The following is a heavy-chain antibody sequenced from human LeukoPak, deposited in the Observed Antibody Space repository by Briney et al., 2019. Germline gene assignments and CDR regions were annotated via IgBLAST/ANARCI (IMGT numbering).Heavy chain of an antibody. CDR3: ARDTAMGSFDY. V-gene: IGHV3-53*01. Sequence: GGSLRLSCAASGFTVSSNYMSWVRQAPGKGLEGVSVIYSGGSTYYADSVKGRFTISRDNSKNTLHLQMNSLRAEDTAVYYCARDTAMGSFDYWGQGTLVTVSS. D-gene: IGHD5-18*01. J-gene: IGHJ4*02. CDR2: IYSGGST. CDR1: GFTVSSNY.